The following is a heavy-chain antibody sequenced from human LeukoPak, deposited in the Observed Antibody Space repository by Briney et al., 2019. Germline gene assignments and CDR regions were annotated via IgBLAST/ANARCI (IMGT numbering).Heavy chain of an antibody. CDR3: AKESGGTTVQPINY. D-gene: IGHD4-11*01. Sequence: GRSLRLSCAASGFTFNSYAMHWVRQAPGKGLEWVAVISYDGSNKYYADSVKGRFTISRDNSKNTLYLQMNSLRAEDTAVYYCAKESGGTTVQPINYWGQGTLVTVSS. CDR2: ISYDGSNK. V-gene: IGHV3-30*18. CDR1: GFTFNSYA. J-gene: IGHJ4*02.